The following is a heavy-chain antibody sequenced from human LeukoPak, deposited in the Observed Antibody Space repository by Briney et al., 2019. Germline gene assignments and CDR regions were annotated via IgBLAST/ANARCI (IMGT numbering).Heavy chain of an antibody. D-gene: IGHD3-22*01. Sequence: GGSLRLSCSASGFSFIDFAMHWVRQAPGKGLEWVAVISHDSKTKYHADSVKGRFTISRDNSKNTLYLQMNSLRAEDTAVYYCARDDGNYYDSSGYFDYWGQGTLVTVSS. CDR3: ARDDGNYYDSSGYFDY. CDR1: GFSFIDFA. J-gene: IGHJ4*02. V-gene: IGHV3-30*07. CDR2: ISHDSKTK.